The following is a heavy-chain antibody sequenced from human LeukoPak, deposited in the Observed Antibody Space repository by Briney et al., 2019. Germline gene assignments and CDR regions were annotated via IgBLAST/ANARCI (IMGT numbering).Heavy chain of an antibody. J-gene: IGHJ6*03. CDR3: ARGYSSSYYDYYYMDV. D-gene: IGHD2-15*01. CDR1: GFTFSSYW. Sequence: GGSLRLSCAASGFTFSSYWMSWVRQAPGKGLEWVANIKQDGSEKYYVDSVKGRFTISRDNAKNSLYLQMNSLRAEDTAVYYCARGYSSSYYDYYYMDVWGKGTTVTVSS. V-gene: IGHV3-7*01. CDR2: IKQDGSEK.